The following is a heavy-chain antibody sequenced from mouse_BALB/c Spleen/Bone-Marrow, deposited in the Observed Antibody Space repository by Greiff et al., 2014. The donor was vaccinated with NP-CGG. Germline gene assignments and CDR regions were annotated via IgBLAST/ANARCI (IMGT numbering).Heavy chain of an antibody. J-gene: IGHJ2*02. D-gene: IGHD3-1*01. CDR2: IDRYDSAT. Sequence: QVQLQQPGAELVRPGASVKLSCKASGYTFTSYWMHWVKQRPEQGLEWIGWIDRYDSATNYNQKFKDKAILTVDNSSSTAYMQLSRLTSEDSAVYYCARGYMLLNYLDYWGQGTSLTVSS. CDR3: ARGYMLLNYLDY. CDR1: GYTFTSYW. V-gene: IGHV1-74*01.